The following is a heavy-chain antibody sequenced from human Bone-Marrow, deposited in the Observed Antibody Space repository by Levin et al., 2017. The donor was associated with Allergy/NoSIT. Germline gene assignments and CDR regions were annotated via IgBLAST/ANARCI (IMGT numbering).Heavy chain of an antibody. V-gene: IGHV4-59*01. D-gene: IGHD2-21*01. Sequence: NSSETLSLTCTVSGGSINNYYWSWVRQPPGRGLEYIGFIYYTGMTNYNPSLKSRVTVSVETSKNQFSLTLNSVTAADTAVYYCARDTYCGGECYRDWGQGTLVTVSS. CDR3: ARDTYCGGECYRD. CDR2: IYYTGMT. J-gene: IGHJ4*02. CDR1: GGSINNYY.